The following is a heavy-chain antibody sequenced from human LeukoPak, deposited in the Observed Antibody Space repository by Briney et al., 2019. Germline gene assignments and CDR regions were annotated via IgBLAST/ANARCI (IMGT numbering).Heavy chain of an antibody. CDR3: ARDATYYDFWSGYYTD. CDR2: ISGYNGNT. D-gene: IGHD3-3*01. CDR1: GYTFTSYG. Sequence: ASVKVSCKASGYTFTSYGISWVRQAPGQGLEWMGWISGYNGNTNYAQKLQGRVTMTTDTSTSTAYMELRSLRSDDTAVYYCARDATYYDFWSGYYTDWGQGTLVTVSS. J-gene: IGHJ4*02. V-gene: IGHV1-18*01.